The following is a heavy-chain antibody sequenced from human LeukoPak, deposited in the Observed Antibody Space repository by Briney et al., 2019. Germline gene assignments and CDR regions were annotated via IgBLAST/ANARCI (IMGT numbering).Heavy chain of an antibody. V-gene: IGHV5-51*01. Sequence: GESLKISCQGSGYSFTNFWIGWVRQPPGKGLEWMGIIYPGDSDTRYSPSFQGQVTISADRSISTAYLQWSSLKASDTAMYYCARTSTPYGTSRYWGQGTLVTVSS. CDR2: IYPGDSDT. CDR3: ARTSTPYGTSRY. D-gene: IGHD4-23*01. J-gene: IGHJ4*02. CDR1: GYSFTNFW.